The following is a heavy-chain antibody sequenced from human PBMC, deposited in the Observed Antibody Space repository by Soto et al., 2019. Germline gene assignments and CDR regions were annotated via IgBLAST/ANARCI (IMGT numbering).Heavy chain of an antibody. Sequence: EVQLLESGGVLVQPGGSLRLSCAASGFSFSNFPMSWVRQAPGRGLEWVSSMSASAGSTYTADSVKGRFTISRDNSKNTLFLQLSSLRAEDTALYYCVRGFRAAPLDSWGQGTLVTVSS. CDR3: VRGFRAAPLDS. CDR2: MSASAGST. V-gene: IGHV3-23*01. J-gene: IGHJ4*02. CDR1: GFSFSNFP. D-gene: IGHD3-10*01.